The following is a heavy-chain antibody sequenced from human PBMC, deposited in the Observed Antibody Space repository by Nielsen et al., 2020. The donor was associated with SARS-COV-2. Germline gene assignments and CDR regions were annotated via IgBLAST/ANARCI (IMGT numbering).Heavy chain of an antibody. J-gene: IGHJ4*02. D-gene: IGHD6-13*01. V-gene: IGHV3-53*01. CDR3: AKGRIAAAAKAPVDY. Sequence: GGSLRLSCAASGFTVSSNYMSWVRQAPGKGLEWVSVIYSGGSTYYADSVKGRFTISRDNSKNTLYLQMNSLRAEDTAVYYCAKGRIAAAAKAPVDYWGQGTLVTVSS. CDR1: GFTVSSNY. CDR2: IYSGGST.